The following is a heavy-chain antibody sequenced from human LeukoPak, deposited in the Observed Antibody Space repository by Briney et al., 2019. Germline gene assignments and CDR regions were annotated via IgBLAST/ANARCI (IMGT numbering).Heavy chain of an antibody. CDR2: IIPIFGTA. CDR3: ARGGSTVTTDYYYYYMDV. CDR1: GGTFSSYA. D-gene: IGHD4-17*01. Sequence: ASVKVSCKASGGTFSSYAISWVRQAPGQGLEWMGGIIPIFGTANYAQRFQGRVTITADESTSTAYMELSSLRSEDTAVYYCARGGSTVTTDYYYYYMDVWGKGTTVTISS. J-gene: IGHJ6*03. V-gene: IGHV1-69*13.